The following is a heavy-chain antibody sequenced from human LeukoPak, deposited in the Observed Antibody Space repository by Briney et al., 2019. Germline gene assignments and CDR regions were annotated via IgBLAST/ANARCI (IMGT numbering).Heavy chain of an antibody. CDR1: GYTFTSYG. V-gene: IGHV1-18*01. J-gene: IGHJ6*02. CDR3: ARDLEIDYDILTGYYKPSSYYYGMDV. CDR2: ISAYNGNT. D-gene: IGHD3-9*01. Sequence: ASVKVSCKASGYTFTSYGISWVRQAPGQGLEWMGWISAYNGNTNYAQKLQGRVTMTTDTSTSTAYMELRSLRSDDTAVYYCARDLEIDYDILTGYYKPSSYYYGMDVWGQGTTVTVSS.